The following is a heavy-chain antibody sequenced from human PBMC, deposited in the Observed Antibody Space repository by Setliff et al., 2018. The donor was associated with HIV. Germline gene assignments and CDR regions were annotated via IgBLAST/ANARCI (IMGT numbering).Heavy chain of an antibody. CDR3: ARYSTLTTNFDY. CDR2: IYYSGST. V-gene: IGHV4-59*08. J-gene: IGHJ4*02. CDR1: GGSISSHY. Sequence: PSETLSLTCTVSGGSISSHYWSWIRQPPGKGLEWIGSIYYSGSTNYNPSLKSRVTIPVDTSTNQFSLKLSSVTAADTAVYYCARYSTLTTNFDYWGQGTLVTVS. D-gene: IGHD4-17*01.